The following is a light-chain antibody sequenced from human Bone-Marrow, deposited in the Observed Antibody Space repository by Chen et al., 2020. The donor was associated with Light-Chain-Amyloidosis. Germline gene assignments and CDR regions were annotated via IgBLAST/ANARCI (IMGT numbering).Light chain of an antibody. CDR2: RDT. CDR3: QSADSSGTYEVI. Sequence: SYELTQPPSVSVSPGQTTRITCSGDDLPTKYAYWYQQKPGQAPVLVIHRDTERPSGISERFSGSRSGTTATLTISGLQAEDAADYHCQSADSSGTYEVIFGGGTKLTVL. J-gene: IGLJ2*01. V-gene: IGLV3-25*03. CDR1: DLPTKY.